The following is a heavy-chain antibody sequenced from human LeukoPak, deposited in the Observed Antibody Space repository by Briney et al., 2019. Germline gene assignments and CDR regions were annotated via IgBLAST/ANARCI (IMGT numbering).Heavy chain of an antibody. D-gene: IGHD6-6*01. CDR2: IYTSGGT. J-gene: IGHJ1*01. CDR3: ARDSSSPRVKYFQH. V-gene: IGHV4-4*07. Sequence: SETLSLTCTVSGGSISGDYWSWIRQPARKGLEWIGRIYTSGGTNYNPSLKSRVTISVDTSKNQFSLKLSSVTAADTAVYYCARDSSSPRVKYFQHWGQGTLVTVSS. CDR1: GGSISGDY.